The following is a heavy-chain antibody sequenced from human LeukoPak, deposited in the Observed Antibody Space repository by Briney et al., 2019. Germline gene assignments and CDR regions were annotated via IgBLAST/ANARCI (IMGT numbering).Heavy chain of an antibody. CDR1: GASFSNDY. V-gene: IGHV4-4*09. CDR2: IYHNGRT. D-gene: IGHD5-12*01. CDR3: ARVDSGYDFPKVDY. J-gene: IGHJ4*02. Sequence: SETLSLTCTVSGASFSNDYWSWVRKAPGKGLEWIGYIYHNGRTNYSPSLKSRIIMSIDTSQNQFSLKLSSVTAADTAVYYCARVDSGYDFPKVDYWGQGTLVTVSS.